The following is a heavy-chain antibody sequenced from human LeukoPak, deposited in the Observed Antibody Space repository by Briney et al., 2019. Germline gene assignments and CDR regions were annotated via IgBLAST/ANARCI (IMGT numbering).Heavy chain of an antibody. CDR1: GFTLDDYA. CDR2: ISWNSHNI. V-gene: IGHV3-9*01. J-gene: IGHJ4*02. D-gene: IGHD2-2*01. CDR3: AKAYCSSIACSCFDF. Sequence: GRSLTLSCAASGFTLDDYAMHWVRQVPGKGLEWVSGISWNSHNIHYADSVRGRFTISRDNTRNSLYLQMNSLRPEETALYYCAKAYCSSIACSCFDFWGQGTLVTVSS.